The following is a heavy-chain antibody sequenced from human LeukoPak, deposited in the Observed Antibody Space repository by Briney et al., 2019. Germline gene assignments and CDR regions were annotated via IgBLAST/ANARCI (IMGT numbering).Heavy chain of an antibody. CDR1: GFTFSSYY. Sequence: GGSLRLSCAASGFTFSSYYMAWVRQAPGKGLEWVANIKQVASEKFYVDSVKGRFTISRDNTKNSLYLEMNSLRAEDTAVYYCAGGSGWLIDSWGQGTLVTVSS. D-gene: IGHD6-19*01. V-gene: IGHV3-7*01. J-gene: IGHJ4*02. CDR3: AGGSGWLIDS. CDR2: IKQVASEK.